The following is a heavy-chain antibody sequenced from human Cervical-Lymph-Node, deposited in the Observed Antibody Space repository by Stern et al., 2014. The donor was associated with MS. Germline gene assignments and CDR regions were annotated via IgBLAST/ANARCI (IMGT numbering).Heavy chain of an antibody. J-gene: IGHJ1*01. CDR2: MNPDSGDT. CDR1: GYIFTSDD. V-gene: IGHV1-8*01. Sequence: QVQLVQSGAEVRKPGASVRLSCKASGYIFTSDDINWVRQASGQGLEWMGWMNPDSGDTGLEQKFRGRVTMTRDISTSTAYMELSSLTSEDTAVYYTKAWGRWGQGTQVTASS. CDR3: KAWGR. D-gene: IGHD7-27*01.